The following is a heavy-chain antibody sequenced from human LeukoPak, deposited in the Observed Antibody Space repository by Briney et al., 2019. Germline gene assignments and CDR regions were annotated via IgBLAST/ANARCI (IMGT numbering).Heavy chain of an antibody. J-gene: IGHJ4*02. Sequence: SETLSLTCTVSGGSARSRSYYWSWIRQPPGKVLEWIGYIYYSGSTNYNPSLKSRVTSSVDTSKNHFSLKLTSVTAADTAVYYCAGGTEAGLAYWGQGTLVTVSS. CDR3: AGGTEAGLAY. CDR1: GGSARSRSYY. D-gene: IGHD6-19*01. CDR2: IYYSGST. V-gene: IGHV4-61*03.